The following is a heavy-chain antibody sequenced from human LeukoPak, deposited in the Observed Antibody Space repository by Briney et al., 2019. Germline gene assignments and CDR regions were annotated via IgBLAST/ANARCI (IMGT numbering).Heavy chain of an antibody. Sequence: PGRSLRLSCAASGFTFSSYGMHWVRQAPGKGLEWVAVISYDGSNKYYADSVKGRFTISRDNSKNTLYLRMNSLRAEDTAVYYCVRSCSTTSCWSSGVYPPFDYWGQGTLATVSS. CDR3: VRSCSTTSCWSSGVYPPFDY. CDR1: GFTFSSYG. J-gene: IGHJ4*02. CDR2: ISYDGSNK. V-gene: IGHV3-30*03. D-gene: IGHD2-2*01.